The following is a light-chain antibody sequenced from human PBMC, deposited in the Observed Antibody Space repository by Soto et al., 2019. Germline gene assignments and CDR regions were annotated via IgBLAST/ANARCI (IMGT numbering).Light chain of an antibody. Sequence: QSVLAQPASVSGCPGQSITISCTGTRNDGGGYNYISWYKQYPGKAPKHMIYDVSKGPSGVSNRFSGSKSGNTASLTISGLQAEDEADYYCSSFTINNTYVFGSGTKVTVL. V-gene: IGLV2-14*01. J-gene: IGLJ1*01. CDR1: RNDGGGYNY. CDR3: SSFTINNTYV. CDR2: DVS.